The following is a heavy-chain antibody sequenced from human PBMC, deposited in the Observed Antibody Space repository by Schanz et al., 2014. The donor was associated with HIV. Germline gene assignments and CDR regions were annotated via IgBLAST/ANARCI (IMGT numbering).Heavy chain of an antibody. J-gene: IGHJ5*02. CDR1: GFTFSTND. V-gene: IGHV3-30*03. CDR3: ARDYHWNWFDP. CDR2: ISHNGNND. Sequence: QVQLVESGGGVVQPGRSLRLSCAASGFTFSTNDMHWVRQLPGKGLEWVAVISHNGNNDYYAESVNGRFTISRDNTKNSLYLQMNSLRAEDTAVYYCARDYHWNWFDPWGQGTLVTVSS. D-gene: IGHD1-20*01.